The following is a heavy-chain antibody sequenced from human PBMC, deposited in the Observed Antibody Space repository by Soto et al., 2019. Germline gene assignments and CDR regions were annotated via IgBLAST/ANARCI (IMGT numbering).Heavy chain of an antibody. CDR3: SRAYGSGSYYDNPRVFDI. J-gene: IGHJ3*02. Sequence: PVKLACKASGYTFSSYLCSWLRQPPRQGLEWMGWISAYNGNTNYAQQLQGRVTMTTDTSTSTAYMELSSLRSEDTAVYYCSRAYGSGSYYDNPRVFDIWGQGTMVTVSS. V-gene: IGHV1-18*01. CDR1: GYTFSSYL. D-gene: IGHD3-10*01. CDR2: ISAYNGNT.